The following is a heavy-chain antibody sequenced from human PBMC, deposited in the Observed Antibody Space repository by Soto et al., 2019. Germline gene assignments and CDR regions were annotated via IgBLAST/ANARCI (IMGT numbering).Heavy chain of an antibody. CDR3: SKGRRSFDF. CDR1: GVLFRNYA. CDR2: VSANADGT. Sequence: IRLSCATSGVLFRNYAMNWVRQAPGKGLEWVSFVSANADGTFYADSVKGRFSISRDNSKNILYLQMNNLRVEDTAIYYCSKGRRSFDFWGPVTLVTVPS. V-gene: IGHV3-23*01. J-gene: IGHJ4*02.